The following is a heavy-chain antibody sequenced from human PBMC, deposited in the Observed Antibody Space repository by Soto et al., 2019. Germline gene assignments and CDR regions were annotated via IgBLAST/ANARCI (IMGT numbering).Heavy chain of an antibody. CDR2: ISGSTSYV. V-gene: IGHV3-21*01. D-gene: IGHD6-25*01. J-gene: IGHJ5*01. CDR1: GFTFSSYT. CDR3: ARDRHESTALAPYNWFES. Sequence: EVQLVESGGGLVKPGGSLRLSCAASGFTFSSYTMNWVRQAPGKGLEWVSSISGSTSYVYYADSLKGRFTISRDNAKNSLYLQMNSLTAEDTAVYYCARDRHESTALAPYNWFESWGQGTLVTVSS.